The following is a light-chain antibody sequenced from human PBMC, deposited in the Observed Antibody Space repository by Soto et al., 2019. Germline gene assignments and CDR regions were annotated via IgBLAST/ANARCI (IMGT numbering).Light chain of an antibody. CDR1: QGIANY. CDR2: AAS. V-gene: IGKV1-27*01. Sequence: DIQMTQSPSSLSASVGDRVTITCRASQGIANYLAWYQQRPGRVPKLLIYAASTLQSGVPSRFSGSGSGTDFTLTISSLQAEDVATYYCQKYDSAPRTFGQGTKVEIK. J-gene: IGKJ1*01. CDR3: QKYDSAPRT.